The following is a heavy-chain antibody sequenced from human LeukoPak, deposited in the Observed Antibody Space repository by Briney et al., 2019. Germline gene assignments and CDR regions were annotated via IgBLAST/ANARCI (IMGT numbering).Heavy chain of an antibody. CDR2: IYYSGST. CDR1: GGSISSYY. J-gene: IGHJ6*02. V-gene: IGHV4-59*01. Sequence: PSETLSLTCTVSGGSISSYYWSWIRQPPGKGLEWIGYIYYSGSTNYNPSLKSRVTISVDTSKNQFSLKLSSVTAADTAVYYCARESDYGDYHMDVWGQGTTVTVSS. CDR3: ARESDYGDYHMDV. D-gene: IGHD4-17*01.